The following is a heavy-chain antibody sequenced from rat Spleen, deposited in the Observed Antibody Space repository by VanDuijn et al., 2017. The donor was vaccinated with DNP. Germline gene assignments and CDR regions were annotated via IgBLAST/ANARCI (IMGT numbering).Heavy chain of an antibody. D-gene: IGHD1-1*01. CDR3: ARWVRYFDY. J-gene: IGHJ2*01. CDR2: ISYGGNT. V-gene: IGHV3-1*01. Sequence: EVQLQESGPGLVKPSQSLSLTCSVTGHSISSNYWGWIRKFPGNKMEWMGYISYGGNTAYNPSLKRRISITRDTSKNQFFLQLNSVTTEDTATYYCARWVRYFDYWGHGVMVTVSS. CDR1: GHSISSNY.